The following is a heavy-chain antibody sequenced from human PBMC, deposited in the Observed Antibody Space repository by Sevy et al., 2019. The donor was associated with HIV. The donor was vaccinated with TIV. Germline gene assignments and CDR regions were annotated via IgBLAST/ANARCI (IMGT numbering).Heavy chain of an antibody. Sequence: GGSLRLSCAASRFSFSTYWMHWVRQAPGKGLEWVANIKQDESEKYDVASVNGRFTISRDNAKNSVYLEMNSLRPEDTAIYYCAKGNSGSFDYWGQGTLVTVSS. CDR1: RFSFSTYW. CDR3: AKGNSGSFDY. D-gene: IGHD3-22*01. CDR2: IKQDESEK. V-gene: IGHV3-7*01. J-gene: IGHJ4*02.